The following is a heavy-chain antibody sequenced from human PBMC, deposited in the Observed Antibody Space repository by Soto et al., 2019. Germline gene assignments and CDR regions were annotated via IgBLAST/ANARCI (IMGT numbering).Heavy chain of an antibody. CDR3: ARWRYGDY. V-gene: IGHV1-18*01. CDR2: ISAHNGNT. CDR1: GYAFTTYG. Sequence: QVNLVQSGAEVKKPGASVKVSCKGSGYAFTTYGITWVRQAPGQGLEWMGWISAHNGNTNYAQKLQGRVTVTRDTTTSTAYIEPRSLRSDDTAVYSCARWRYGDYWGKGALV. D-gene: IGHD1-1*01. J-gene: IGHJ4*02.